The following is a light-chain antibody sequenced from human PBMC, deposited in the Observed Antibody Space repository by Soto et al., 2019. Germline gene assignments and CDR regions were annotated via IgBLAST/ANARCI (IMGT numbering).Light chain of an antibody. CDR3: GTWDSSLSARV. Sequence: QSVLTQPPSVSAAPGQKVTISCSGSSSNIGNNYVSWYQQFPGTAPKLLIYENNKRPPGIPDRFSGSKSGTSATLGITGLQTGDEADYYCGTWDSSLSARVFGGGTKVTVL. CDR2: ENN. CDR1: SSNIGNNY. V-gene: IGLV1-51*02. J-gene: IGLJ3*02.